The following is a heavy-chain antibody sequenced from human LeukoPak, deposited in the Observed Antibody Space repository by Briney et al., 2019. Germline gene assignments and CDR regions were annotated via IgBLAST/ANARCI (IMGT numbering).Heavy chain of an antibody. V-gene: IGHV3-7*01. J-gene: IGHJ4*02. Sequence: GGSLRLSCAASGFTFSSYWMSWVRQAPGKGLEWVANIKQDGSEKYYVDSVKGRFTISRDNAKKSLYLQMNSLRAEDTAVYYCARDLLAVAATGIGFDYWGQGTLVTVSS. CDR2: IKQDGSEK. CDR3: ARDLLAVAATGIGFDY. D-gene: IGHD6-19*01. CDR1: GFTFSSYW.